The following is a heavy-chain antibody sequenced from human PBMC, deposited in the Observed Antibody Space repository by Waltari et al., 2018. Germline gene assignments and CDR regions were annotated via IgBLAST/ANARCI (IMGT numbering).Heavy chain of an antibody. CDR3: ARHLYGIDYLELDT. CDR1: GFKFSNYA. CDR2: ISDSGVVR. J-gene: IGHJ1*01. Sequence: EVQLLESGGGLAPPGGSLRTPCVASGFKFSNYAMSWVRQAPGKGLEWVAGISDSGVVRNYADSVKGRLTVSRDNSINTVFLQINSLTAEDTAIYYCARHLYGIDYLELDTWGRGTLVAVSS. V-gene: IGHV3-23*01. D-gene: IGHD3-10*01.